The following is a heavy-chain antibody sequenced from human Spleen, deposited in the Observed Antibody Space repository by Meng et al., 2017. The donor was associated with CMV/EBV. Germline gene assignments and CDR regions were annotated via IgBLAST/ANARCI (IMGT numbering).Heavy chain of an antibody. Sequence: GSISSSTYYWGWIRQPPGKGLEWIGSIHYSGSTYYNPSLKSRVTISVDTSKNQFFLKVRSVTAADTAVYSCARLACSTSSCQYYFDYWGLGTLVTVSS. D-gene: IGHD2-2*01. J-gene: IGHJ4*02. CDR1: GSISSSTYY. CDR3: ARLACSTSSCQYYFDY. V-gene: IGHV4-39*01. CDR2: IHYSGST.